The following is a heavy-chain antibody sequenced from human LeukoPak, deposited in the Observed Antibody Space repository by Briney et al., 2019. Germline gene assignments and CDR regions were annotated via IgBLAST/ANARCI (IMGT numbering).Heavy chain of an antibody. V-gene: IGHV1-69*06. D-gene: IGHD3-10*01. CDR2: IIPMFGTT. CDR1: GGTYSSYA. Sequence: SVKVSCKASGGTYSSYAITWVRQAPGQGLEWMGGIIPMFGTTNYAQKFQGRVTITADTSTATAYMELSSLRSEDTAMYYCARSTYGSGSYYWVDWGQGTLVTVSS. CDR3: ARSTYGSGSYYWVD. J-gene: IGHJ4*02.